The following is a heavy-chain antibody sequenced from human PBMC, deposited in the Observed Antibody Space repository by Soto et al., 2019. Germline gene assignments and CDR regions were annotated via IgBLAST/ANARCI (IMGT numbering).Heavy chain of an antibody. J-gene: IGHJ6*02. Sequence: SVKVSCKASGGTFSSYAISWVRQAPGQGLEWMGGIIPIFGTANYAQKFQGRVTITADESTSTAYMELSSLRSEDTAVYYCASSHGGSYYYYGMDVWGQGTTVTVSS. CDR3: ASSHGGSYYYYGMDV. CDR2: IIPIFGTA. CDR1: GGTFSSYA. D-gene: IGHD1-26*01. V-gene: IGHV1-69*13.